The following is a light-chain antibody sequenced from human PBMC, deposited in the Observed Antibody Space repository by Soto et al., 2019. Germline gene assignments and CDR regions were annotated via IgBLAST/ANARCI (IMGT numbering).Light chain of an antibody. J-gene: IGLJ2*01. Sequence: QSVLTQPASVSGSPGQSITISCTGTSSDVGGYNYVSWYQQHPGKAPKLMIYEVSNRPSGVPDRFSGSKSGNTASLTVSGLQAEDEADYYCSSYAGSNNLGVFGGGTKLTVL. CDR2: EVS. CDR3: SSYAGSNNLGV. CDR1: SSDVGGYNY. V-gene: IGLV2-8*01.